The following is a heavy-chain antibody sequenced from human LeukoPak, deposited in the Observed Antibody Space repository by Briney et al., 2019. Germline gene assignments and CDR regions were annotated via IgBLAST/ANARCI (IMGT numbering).Heavy chain of an antibody. CDR1: GDSXXXXXXX. D-gene: IGHD4-11*01. J-gene: IGHJ5*02. V-gene: IGHV4-39*01. CDR2: IYYGGST. Sequence: SGTLSLTCTVSGDSXXXXXXXWGGIRQSPGXXXXWIGSIYYGGSTYYNPSLKXRVPXSVDTSKNQFSLRLSSVTAADTAVYYCARQGRNTYRFDTWGQGTLVTVSS. CDR3: ARQGRNTYRFDT.